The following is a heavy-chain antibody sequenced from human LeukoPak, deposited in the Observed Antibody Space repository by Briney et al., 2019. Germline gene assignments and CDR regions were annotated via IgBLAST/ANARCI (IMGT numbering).Heavy chain of an antibody. D-gene: IGHD3-22*01. J-gene: IGHJ4*02. V-gene: IGHV4-34*01. CDR3: AREGVGYYYDSSGYYPLDY. CDR1: GGSFSGYY. Sequence: SETLSLTCAVYGGSFSGYYWSWIRQPPGKGLEWIGEINHSGSTNYNPSLKSRVTISVDTSKNQFSQKLSSVTAADTAVYYCAREGVGYYYDSSGYYPLDYWGQGTLVTVSS. CDR2: INHSGST.